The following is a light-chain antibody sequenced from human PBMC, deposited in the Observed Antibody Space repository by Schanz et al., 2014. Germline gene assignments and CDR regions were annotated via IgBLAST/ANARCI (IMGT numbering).Light chain of an antibody. CDR2: GAS. CDR1: QSVSSN. CDR3: QQANHFPIT. Sequence: EIVLTQSPATLSLSPGERATLSCRASQSVSSNLAWYQQKPGQAPRLLIYGASTRATGIPDRFSGSGSGTDFTLTISSLQPEDFATYYCQQANHFPITFGQGTRLDI. V-gene: IGKV3D-15*01. J-gene: IGKJ5*01.